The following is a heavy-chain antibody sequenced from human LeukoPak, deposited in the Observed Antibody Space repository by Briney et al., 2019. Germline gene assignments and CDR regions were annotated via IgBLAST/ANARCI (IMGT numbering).Heavy chain of an antibody. Sequence: SVKVSCKASGFTFSTSTVEWVRQARGQPLEWIGWIVGGSGRTVYAHKFRERISITRDTSTSTAYMELSSLRFEDTAVYYCAADPGHPHDLPSYWGQGTLVTVSS. J-gene: IGHJ4*02. CDR2: IVGGSGRT. CDR1: GFTFSTST. V-gene: IGHV1-58*01. D-gene: IGHD2-21*02. CDR3: AADPGHPHDLPSY.